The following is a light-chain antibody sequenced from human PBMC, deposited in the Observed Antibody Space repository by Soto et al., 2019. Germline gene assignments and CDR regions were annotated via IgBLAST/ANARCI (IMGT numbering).Light chain of an antibody. CDR3: QQTYSIPPLT. J-gene: IGKJ4*01. CDR2: VAS. V-gene: IGKV1-39*01. Sequence: DFQLTQSPSSLSASVGDRVTITCRSSQSVTTYLNWYQQKPGKAPKLLIYVASVLQTGVPSRFSGSGSGTNFSLTINGLHPEDFATYFCQQTYSIPPLTFGGGTRVEIK. CDR1: QSVTTY.